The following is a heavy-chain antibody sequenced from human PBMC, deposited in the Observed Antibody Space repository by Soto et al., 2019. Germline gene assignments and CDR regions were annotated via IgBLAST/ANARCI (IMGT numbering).Heavy chain of an antibody. CDR3: AGLIPVGGRSDWFDP. D-gene: IGHD6-19*01. V-gene: IGHV4-59*01. Sequence: QVQLQESGPGLVKPSETLSLTCTVSGGSIRSYYWSWIRQPPGKGLEWIGYISNSGSTNYNPSLKSRATISVDTSKNQFSLKLSSVTAADKAVYYCAGLIPVGGRSDWFDPWGQGTLVTVSS. CDR1: GGSIRSYY. CDR2: ISNSGST. J-gene: IGHJ5*02.